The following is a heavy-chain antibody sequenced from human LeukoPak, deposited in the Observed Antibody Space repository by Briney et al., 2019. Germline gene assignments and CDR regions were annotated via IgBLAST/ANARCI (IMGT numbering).Heavy chain of an antibody. CDR3: TRELLYHYYEY. CDR1: GFTVSIHF. D-gene: IGHD3-3*01. V-gene: IGHV3-53*01. J-gene: IGHJ4*02. Sequence: GGSLRLSCAASGFTVSIHFMSWVRQAPGKGLEWVSVLYDDGTTKYPDSVKGRFTISRDNSKNTLYLQMDSLRTEDTAVYYCTRELLYHYYEYWGQGTLVTVSS. CDR2: LYDDGTT.